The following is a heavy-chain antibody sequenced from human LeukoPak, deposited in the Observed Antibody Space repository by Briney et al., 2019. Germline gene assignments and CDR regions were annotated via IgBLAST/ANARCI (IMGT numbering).Heavy chain of an antibody. CDR2: IYHSGST. CDR1: GGSFSGYY. J-gene: IGHJ4*02. CDR3: ASLIAAAGYYFDY. V-gene: IGHV4-34*01. Sequence: PSETLSLTCAVYGGSFSGYYWSWIRQPPGKGLEWIGEIYHSGSTNYNPSLKSRVTISVDKSKNQFSLKLSSVTAADTAVYYCASLIAAAGYYFDYWGQGTLVTVSS. D-gene: IGHD6-13*01.